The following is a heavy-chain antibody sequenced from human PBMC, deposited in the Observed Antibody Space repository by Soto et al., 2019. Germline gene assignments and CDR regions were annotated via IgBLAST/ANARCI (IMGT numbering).Heavy chain of an antibody. D-gene: IGHD3-3*01. Sequence: PSETLCLTCTVSGGSISSGDYYWSWIRQPPGKGLEWIGYIYYSGSTYYNPSLKSRVTISVDTSKNQFSLKLSSVTAADTAVYYSARGGNYDFWSGYYPPWFDPWGKGTLVTVSS. V-gene: IGHV4-30-4*01. CDR3: ARGGNYDFWSGYYPPWFDP. J-gene: IGHJ5*02. CDR2: IYYSGST. CDR1: GGSISSGDYY.